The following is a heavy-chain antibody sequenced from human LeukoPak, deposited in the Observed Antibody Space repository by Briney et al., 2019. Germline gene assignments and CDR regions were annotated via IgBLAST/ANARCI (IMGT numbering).Heavy chain of an antibody. J-gene: IGHJ6*02. D-gene: IGHD2-15*01. V-gene: IGHV3-48*02. CDR2: ISTSSSSI. CDR1: GFTFSSYS. Sequence: GGSLRLSCGASGFTFSSYSMNWVRQAPGMGLEWISYISTSSSSIYYADSVKGRFIISRDNAKNSLYLQMNSLRDEDTAVYYCARQCSGGSRLFGCTDVWGQGTTVTVSS. CDR3: ARQCSGGSRLFGCTDV.